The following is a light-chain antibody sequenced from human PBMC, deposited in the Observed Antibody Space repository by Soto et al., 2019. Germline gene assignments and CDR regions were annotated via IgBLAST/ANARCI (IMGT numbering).Light chain of an antibody. V-gene: IGLV2-14*03. CDR1: SSDVGGYNY. CDR2: DVS. J-gene: IGLJ1*01. CDR3: SSYRSTSTTHYV. Sequence: QSALTQPASLSGSPGQSITISCTGTSSDVGGYNYVSWYQQHPGKAPKLMISDVSNRPSGVSNRFSGSKSGNTASLTISGLQAEDEADYDCSSYRSTSTTHYVFGTGTKLTVL.